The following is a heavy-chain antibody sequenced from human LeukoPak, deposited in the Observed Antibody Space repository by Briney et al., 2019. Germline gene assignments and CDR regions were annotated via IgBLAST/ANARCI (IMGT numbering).Heavy chain of an antibody. CDR2: VSHSGST. D-gene: IGHD1-26*01. J-gene: IGHJ5*02. V-gene: IGHV4-38-2*02. CDR3: ARGPLWWELPNWFDP. CDR1: GYSISSDYY. Sequence: SETLSLTCTVSGYSISSDYYWGWIRQPPGKGLEWIASVSHSGSTNYNPSLKSRVTISVDTSKNQFSLKLSSVTAADTAVYYCARGPLWWELPNWFDPWGQGTLVTVSS.